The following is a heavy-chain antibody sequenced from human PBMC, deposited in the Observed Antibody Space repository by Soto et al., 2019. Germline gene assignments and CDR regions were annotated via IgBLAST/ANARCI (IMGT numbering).Heavy chain of an antibody. V-gene: IGHV3-33*01. CDR1: GFTFSSYG. CDR2: IWYDGSNK. CDR3: ARAPRRIYYGLDV. J-gene: IGHJ6*02. Sequence: QVQLVESGGGVVQPGGSLRLSCAASGFTFSSYGMHWVRQAPGKGLEWVAVIWYDGSNKYYADSVKGRFTISRDNSKNTLYLQMNGLRAEDTDVYYCARAPRRIYYGLDVWGQGTKVTVSS.